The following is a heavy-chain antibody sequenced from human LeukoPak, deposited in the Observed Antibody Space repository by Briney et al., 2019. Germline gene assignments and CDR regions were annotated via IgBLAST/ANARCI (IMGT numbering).Heavy chain of an antibody. D-gene: IGHD6-13*01. CDR2: IYPGDSDT. CDR1: GYSFTCYW. CDR3: ASQYSSSWGGLNY. J-gene: IGHJ4*02. V-gene: IGHV5-51*01. Sequence: GESLKISCKGSGYSFTCYWIGWVRQMPGKGLEWMGIIYPGDSDTRYSPSFQGQVTISADKSISTAYLQWSSLKASDTAMYYCASQYSSSWGGLNYWGQGTLVTVSS.